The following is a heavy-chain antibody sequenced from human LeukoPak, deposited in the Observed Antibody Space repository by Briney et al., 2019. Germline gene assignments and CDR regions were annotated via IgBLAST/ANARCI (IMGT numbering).Heavy chain of an antibody. V-gene: IGHV1-8*01. CDR1: GYTFTSYD. CDR3: ARVEKKRQRSTIFGVVSSLDYYYYYRDV. CDR2: MNPNSGNT. J-gene: IGHJ6*03. Sequence: ASVKVSCKASGYTFTSYDINWVRQATGQGLEWMGWMNPNSGNTGYAQKFQGRVTMTRNTSISTAYMELSSLRSEDTAVYYCARVEKKRQRSTIFGVVSSLDYYYYYRDVWGKGTTVTVSS. D-gene: IGHD3-3*01.